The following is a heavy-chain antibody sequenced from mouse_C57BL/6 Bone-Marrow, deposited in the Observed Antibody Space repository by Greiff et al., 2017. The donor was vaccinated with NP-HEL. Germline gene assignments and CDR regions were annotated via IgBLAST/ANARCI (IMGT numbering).Heavy chain of an antibody. CDR2: ISDGGSYT. J-gene: IGHJ1*03. V-gene: IGHV5-4*01. Sequence: EVKLVESGGGLVKPGGSLKLSCAASGFTFSSYAMSWVRQTPEQRLEWVATISDGGSYTYYPDNVKGRFTISRDNAKNNLYLQMSHLKAEDTAMYYCARDGVWGTGTTVTVSS. CDR3: ARDGV. CDR1: GFTFSSYA.